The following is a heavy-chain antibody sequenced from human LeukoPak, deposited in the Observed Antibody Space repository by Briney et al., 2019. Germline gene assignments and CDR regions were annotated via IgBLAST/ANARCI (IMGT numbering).Heavy chain of an antibody. V-gene: IGHV3-23*01. Sequence: GGSLRLSCAASGFTFSSYAMSWVRQAPGKGLEWVSAISGSGGSTYYADSVKGRFTISRDNSKNTLYLQMNSLRAEDTAVYYCASSYYYDSSRYYWYFDLWGRGTLVTVSS. CDR2: ISGSGGST. D-gene: IGHD3-22*01. CDR1: GFTFSSYA. J-gene: IGHJ2*01. CDR3: ASSYYYDSSRYYWYFDL.